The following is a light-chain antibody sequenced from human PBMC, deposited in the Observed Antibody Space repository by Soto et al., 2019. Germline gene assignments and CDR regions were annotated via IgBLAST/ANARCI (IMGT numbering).Light chain of an antibody. J-gene: IGKJ4*02. Sequence: IPRTQAPSPLSASVGDRGTVTCRASQRVGTYLNWYRHIPGKAPKLLIYGVSSLHSGVPSRFSGSGSETDFTLTISSLQPEDFATYYCQQSYSNPRTFGEGTKVDIK. V-gene: IGKV1-39*01. CDR3: QQSYSNPRT. CDR1: QRVGTY. CDR2: GVS.